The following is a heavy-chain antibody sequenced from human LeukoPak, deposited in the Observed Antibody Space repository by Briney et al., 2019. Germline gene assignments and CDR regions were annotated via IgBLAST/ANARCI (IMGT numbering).Heavy chain of an antibody. V-gene: IGHV1-18*01. CDR1: GYTFTSYG. CDR3: ARDRGGYDFGR. CDR2: ISAYNGNT. Sequence: GASVKVSCKASGYTFTSYGISWVRQAPAQGLAWMGWISAYNGNTNYAQKLQGRVTITTDTSTSTAYMELRSLSSDDTAVYYCARDRGGYDFGRWGQGTLVTVSS. J-gene: IGHJ5*02. D-gene: IGHD5-12*01.